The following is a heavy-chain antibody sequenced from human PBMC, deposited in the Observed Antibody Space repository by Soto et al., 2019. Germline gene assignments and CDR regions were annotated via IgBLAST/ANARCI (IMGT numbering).Heavy chain of an antibody. D-gene: IGHD3-10*01. CDR2: INPSGGST. Sequence: QVQLVQSGGEVKKPGASVKISCKASGYTFTSFYMNWVRQAPGQGLEWMVMINPSGGSTSYTQKFKGKAHMTRDKATNTSDAEPSSLSSDDTAVYYCARAGYYGSGGYTPDDNWGQGTLVIVSS. CDR1: GYTFTSFY. V-gene: IGHV1-46*03. J-gene: IGHJ4*02. CDR3: ARAGYYGSGGYTPDDN.